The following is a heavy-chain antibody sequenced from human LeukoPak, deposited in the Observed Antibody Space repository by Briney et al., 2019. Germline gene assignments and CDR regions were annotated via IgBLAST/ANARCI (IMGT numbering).Heavy chain of an antibody. J-gene: IGHJ4*02. V-gene: IGHV3-21*01. D-gene: IGHD2-15*01. CDR1: GFTFSTYI. CDR2: IGTSTSYI. Sequence: PGGSLRLSCAASGFTFSTYIMNWVRQTPGKGLEWVSSIGTSTSYIYYADSVKGRFTISRDNAKNSLYLEMNSLRAEDTAVYYCARDYIVVVVAAGFDYWGQGTLVTVSS. CDR3: ARDYIVVVVAAGFDY.